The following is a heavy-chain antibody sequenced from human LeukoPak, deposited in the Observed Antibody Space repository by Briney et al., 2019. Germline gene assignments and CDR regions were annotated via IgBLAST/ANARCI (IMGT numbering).Heavy chain of an antibody. CDR2: IKAGGTT. Sequence: KEISWGRQPQGKRKKGVPLIKAGGTTFYEDSGRGRSSISRDSSTTTLFLQMSSLRADDTAVYYCARGYCSGGYCYAVYFGSWGQGTLVTVSS. J-gene: IGHJ4*02. CDR3: ARGYCSGGYCYAVYFGS. V-gene: IGHV3-66*01. CDR1: KE. D-gene: IGHD2-15*01.